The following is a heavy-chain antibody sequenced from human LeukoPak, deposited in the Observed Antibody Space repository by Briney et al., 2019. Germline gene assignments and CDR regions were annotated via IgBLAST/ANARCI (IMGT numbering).Heavy chain of an antibody. CDR1: GFIFNNYA. J-gene: IGHJ4*02. Sequence: GGSLRLSCAGSGFIFNNYAMHWVRQPPGKGLEWVSGISWNSGSIDYADSVKGRFAISRDNAKNSLYLQMNSLRVEDTALYYCAKDTAYDFWSGYPLGYFDYWGQGTLVTVSS. D-gene: IGHD3-3*01. V-gene: IGHV3-9*01. CDR2: ISWNSGSI. CDR3: AKDTAYDFWSGYPLGYFDY.